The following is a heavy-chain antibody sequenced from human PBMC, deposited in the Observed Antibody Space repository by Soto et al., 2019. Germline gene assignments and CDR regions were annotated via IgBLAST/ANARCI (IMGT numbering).Heavy chain of an antibody. CDR2: ISHDGDKE. D-gene: IGHD3-16*02. V-gene: IGHV3-30*03. Sequence: GGSLRLSCAASGFRFSSYNMDWVRQAPGKGLEWLAVISHDGDKEHISDSVKGRFAISRDNSKNTLYLQISSLKDEDTAVYQCVASALSFDFWGQGTPVTVSS. CDR3: VASALSFDF. CDR1: GFRFSSYN. J-gene: IGHJ4*02.